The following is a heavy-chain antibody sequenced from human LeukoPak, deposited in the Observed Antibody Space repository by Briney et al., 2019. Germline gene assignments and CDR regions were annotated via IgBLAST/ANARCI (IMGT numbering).Heavy chain of an antibody. V-gene: IGHV5-51*01. CDR1: GYMFNMYW. CDR3: ARLTIVRGLTSGIDV. CDR2: IYPADSRT. D-gene: IGHD3-10*01. J-gene: IGHJ6*02. Sequence: GESLKISCKASGYMFNMYWIGWVRQMAGKGLECMGIIYPADSRTTYSPSFQGQVTMSADKSINTAYLQWSSLQASDTAMYYCARLTIVRGLTSGIDVWGQGTTVTVSS.